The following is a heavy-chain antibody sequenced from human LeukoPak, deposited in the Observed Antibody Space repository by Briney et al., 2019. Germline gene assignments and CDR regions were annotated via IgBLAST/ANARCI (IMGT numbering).Heavy chain of an antibody. Sequence: ASVKVSCKASGGTFSSYAISWVRQAPGQGLEWMGWINPNSGGTNYAQKFQGWVTMTRDTSISTAYMELSRLRSDDTAVYYCATSSYDILTGYSLYGMDVWGQGTTVTVSS. CDR3: ATSSYDILTGYSLYGMDV. J-gene: IGHJ6*02. CDR1: GGTFSSYA. D-gene: IGHD3-9*01. CDR2: INPNSGGT. V-gene: IGHV1-2*04.